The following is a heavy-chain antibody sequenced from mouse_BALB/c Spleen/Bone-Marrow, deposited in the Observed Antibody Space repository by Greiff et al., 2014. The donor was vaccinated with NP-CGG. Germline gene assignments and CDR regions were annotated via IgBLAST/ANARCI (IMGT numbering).Heavy chain of an antibody. D-gene: IGHD2-2*01. CDR2: IDPETGGT. J-gene: IGHJ4*01. Sequence: VQLQQSGAELVRPGASVTLSCKASGYKFTDYEMHWVKQTPVHVLEWIGSIDPETGGTAYNQNFKGKATLTADRSSTTAYMELRSLTSEDSAVYYCTREGIYFGYDVPMDYWGQGTSVTVSS. CDR3: TREGIYFGYDVPMDY. CDR1: GYKFTDYE. V-gene: IGHV1-15*01.